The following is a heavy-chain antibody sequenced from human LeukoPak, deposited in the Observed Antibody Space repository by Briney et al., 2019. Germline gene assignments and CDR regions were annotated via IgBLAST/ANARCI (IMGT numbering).Heavy chain of an antibody. D-gene: IGHD1-26*01. CDR2: IDNRGIFT. CDR1: GFTFSSYS. Sequence: GGSLRLSCAASGFTFSSYSMKWVRQAPGKALEWISYIDNRGIFTNYADSVKGRFTISRDDAKNSLYLQMNNLRGEDTGMYYCARRSGYGTYSLWYLDLWGRGTLITVSS. J-gene: IGHJ2*01. V-gene: IGHV3-21*05. CDR3: ARRSGYGTYSLWYLDL.